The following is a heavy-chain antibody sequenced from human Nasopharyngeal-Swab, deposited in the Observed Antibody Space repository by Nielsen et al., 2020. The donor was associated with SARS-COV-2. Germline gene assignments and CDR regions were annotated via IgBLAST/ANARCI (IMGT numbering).Heavy chain of an antibody. Sequence: WIRQPPGKGPEWIAEINHSGSTNHNPSLKSRVTLSVDTSMNQVSLEVSSVTAADTAVYYCARGLSGIVPAPILGLGPYYYYYYMDVWGKETTVTVSS. CDR3: ARGLSGIVPAPILGLGPYYYYYYMDV. V-gene: IGHV4-34*01. CDR2: INHSGST. J-gene: IGHJ6*03. D-gene: IGHD2-2*01.